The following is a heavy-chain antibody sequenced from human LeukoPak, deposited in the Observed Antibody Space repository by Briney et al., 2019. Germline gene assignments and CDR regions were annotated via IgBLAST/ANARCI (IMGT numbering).Heavy chain of an antibody. CDR3: ARDSSAYDSSGYPEYYFDY. Sequence: SVKVSCKASGCTFSSYAISWVRQAPGQGLEWMGRIIPILGIANYAQKFQGRVTIAADKSTSTAYMELSSLRSEDTAVYYCARDSSAYDSSGYPEYYFDYWGQGTLVTVSS. CDR2: IIPILGIA. V-gene: IGHV1-69*04. J-gene: IGHJ4*02. CDR1: GCTFSSYA. D-gene: IGHD3-22*01.